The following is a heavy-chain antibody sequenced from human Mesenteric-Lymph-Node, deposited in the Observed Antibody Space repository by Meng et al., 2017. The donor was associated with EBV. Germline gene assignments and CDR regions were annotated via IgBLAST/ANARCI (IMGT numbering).Heavy chain of an antibody. CDR3: AHSPLYQYDPRWFHP. J-gene: IGHJ5*02. CDR1: GFSPTTSGVG. Sequence: ISVKESGPTLVKPHQTLTLTCTFSGFSPTTSGVGVGWIRQPPGKALEWLALIYWDDDKRYSSSLESRLTITQDTSKNQVVLTMTNMDPVDTATYYCAHSPLYQYDPRWFHPWGPGTLVTVPQ. D-gene: IGHD3-22*01. CDR2: IYWDDDK. V-gene: IGHV2-5*02.